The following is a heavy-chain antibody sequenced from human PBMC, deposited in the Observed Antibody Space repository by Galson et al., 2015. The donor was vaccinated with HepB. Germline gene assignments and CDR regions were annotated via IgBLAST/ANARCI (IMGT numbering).Heavy chain of an antibody. D-gene: IGHD6-19*01. CDR1: GFTFSTYS. Sequence: SLRLSCAASGFTFSTYSMNWVRQAPGKGLEWVSSISSRSSYIYYADSVKGRFTISRDNAKNSLYLQMNSLRAEDTAVYYCARTIAMAGIYYFGYWGQGTLVTDSS. CDR3: ARTIAMAGIYYFGY. V-gene: IGHV3-21*01. J-gene: IGHJ4*02. CDR2: ISSRSSYI.